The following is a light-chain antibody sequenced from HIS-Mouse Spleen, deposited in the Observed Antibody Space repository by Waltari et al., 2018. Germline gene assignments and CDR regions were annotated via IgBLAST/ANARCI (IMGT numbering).Light chain of an antibody. J-gene: IGLJ2*01. CDR1: SSDVGGYNY. CDR3: CSYAGSYTYVV. V-gene: IGLV2-11*01. Sequence: QSALTQPRSVSGSPGQSVTISCTGTSSDVGGYNYVSWYQQHPGKAPKIMIYDASKRPSGVPDRFSGSKSGNTASLTISGLQAEDEADYYCCSYAGSYTYVVFGGGTKLTVL. CDR2: DAS.